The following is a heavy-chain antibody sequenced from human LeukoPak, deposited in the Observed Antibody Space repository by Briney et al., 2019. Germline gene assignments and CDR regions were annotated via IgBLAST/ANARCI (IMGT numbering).Heavy chain of an antibody. V-gene: IGHV3-23*01. Sequence: PGGSLRLSCAASGFTFSSYAMSWVRQAPGKGLEWVSAISDSGGSTYYADSVKGRFTISRDNSKNTVYLQMNSLRAEDTAVYYCAKRGDCSGTCTYDYWGQGTLVTVSS. D-gene: IGHD2-2*01. CDR3: AKRGDCSGTCTYDY. J-gene: IGHJ4*02. CDR2: ISDSGGST. CDR1: GFTFSSYA.